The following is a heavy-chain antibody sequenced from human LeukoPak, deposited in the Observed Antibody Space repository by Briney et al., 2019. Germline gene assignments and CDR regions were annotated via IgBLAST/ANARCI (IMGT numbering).Heavy chain of an antibody. CDR1: GFTFSNYV. J-gene: IGHJ4*02. V-gene: IGHV3-23*01. CDR2: VSGSGGRGAT. Sequence: GGSLRLSCSGSGFTFSNYVMSWVRQAPGKGLEWVSCVSGSGGRGATYYTDSVKGRFTISRDNAKNTMYLQMNSLSGEDTAIYYCTKDIAASGLPRIFDFWGQGTLVTVSS. CDR3: TKDIAASGLPRIFDF. D-gene: IGHD6-13*01.